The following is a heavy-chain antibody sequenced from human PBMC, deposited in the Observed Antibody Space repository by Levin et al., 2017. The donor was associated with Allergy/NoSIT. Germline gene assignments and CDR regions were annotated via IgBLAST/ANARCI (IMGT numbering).Heavy chain of an antibody. D-gene: IGHD6-13*01. J-gene: IGHJ3*02. CDR3: ARRRRWAGFSTSLDGFDI. V-gene: IGHV4-39*01. Sequence: SCTVSGGSISSSNHYWGWLRQTPGKELEWIGSIYYSGNTYYNPSLKSRVTISVDTSKNQFSLKLTSVTAADTVVYYCARRRRWAGFSTSLDGFDIWGQGTMVTVSS. CDR1: GGSISSSNHY. CDR2: IYYSGNT.